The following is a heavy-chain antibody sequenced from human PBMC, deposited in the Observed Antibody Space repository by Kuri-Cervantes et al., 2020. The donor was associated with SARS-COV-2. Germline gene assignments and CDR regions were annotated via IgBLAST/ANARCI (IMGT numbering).Heavy chain of an antibody. CDR3: ARLGSGWPGIDL. D-gene: IGHD6-19*01. Sequence: GSLRLSCTVSGGSISSDYWSWIRQPPGKGLEWIGFINYSGSSNYNPSLKSRVSISVDTSKNQFSLRLSSVTAADTAVYYCARLGSGWPGIDLWGQGTLVTV. J-gene: IGHJ5*02. CDR1: GGSISSDY. CDR2: INYSGSS. V-gene: IGHV4-59*12.